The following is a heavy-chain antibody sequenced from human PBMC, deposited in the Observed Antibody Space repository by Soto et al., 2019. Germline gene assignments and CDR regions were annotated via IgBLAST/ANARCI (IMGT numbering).Heavy chain of an antibody. V-gene: IGHV3-30-3*01. CDR1: GFTFSNYI. CDR3: AIDDEHGSYCDIGY. J-gene: IGHJ4*02. Sequence: QVQMVESGGGVVQPGGSLRLSCAASGFTFSNYILHWVRQAPGKGLEWVAMILHDGNNRYYADSVKGRFTISRDNSKSKLSLQVDSLRTEDTAVYYCAIDDEHGSYCDIGYWGQGTLVTVSS. D-gene: IGHD3-16*02. CDR2: ILHDGNNR.